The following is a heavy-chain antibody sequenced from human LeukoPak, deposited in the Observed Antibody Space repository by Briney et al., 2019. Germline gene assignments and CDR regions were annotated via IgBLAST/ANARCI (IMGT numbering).Heavy chain of an antibody. Sequence: KPSETLSLTCTVSAGSISRNYWSWIRQPPGKGLEWDGSIHYSGSTNYNPSLKSRVTISVDTSKNQFSLKLSSVTAADTAVYYCARRGNYYDSSGYYHHWYFDLWGPGTLVTVSS. CDR1: AGSISRNY. D-gene: IGHD3-22*01. CDR3: ARRGNYYDSSGYYHHWYFDL. V-gene: IGHV4-59*08. J-gene: IGHJ2*01. CDR2: IHYSGST.